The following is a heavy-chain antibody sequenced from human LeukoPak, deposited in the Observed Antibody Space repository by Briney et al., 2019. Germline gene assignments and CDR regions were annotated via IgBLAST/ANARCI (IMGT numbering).Heavy chain of an antibody. CDR3: ARVPRPTNWGPFDY. D-gene: IGHD7-27*01. V-gene: IGHV1-2*06. Sequence: ASVKVSCKASGYTFTGYYMHWVRQAPGQGLEWMGRINPNSGGTNYAQKFRGRVTMTRGTSISTAYMELSRLRSDDTAVYYCARVPRPTNWGPFDYWGQGTLVTVSS. CDR2: INPNSGGT. CDR1: GYTFTGYY. J-gene: IGHJ4*02.